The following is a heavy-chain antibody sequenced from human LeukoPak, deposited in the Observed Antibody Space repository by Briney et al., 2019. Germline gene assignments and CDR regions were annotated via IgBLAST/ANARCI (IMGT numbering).Heavy chain of an antibody. CDR1: GFTFSSYS. V-gene: IGHV3-30*18. CDR2: ISYDGSNR. J-gene: IGHJ6*03. CDR3: AKNSGYSSSWTYYYYYYMDV. Sequence: GGSLRLSCAASGFTFSSYSMNWVRQAPGKGLEWVAVISYDGSNRYYADSVKGRFTISRDNSKNTLYLQMNSLRAEDTAVYYCAKNSGYSSSWTYYYYYYMDVWGKGTTVTISS. D-gene: IGHD6-13*01.